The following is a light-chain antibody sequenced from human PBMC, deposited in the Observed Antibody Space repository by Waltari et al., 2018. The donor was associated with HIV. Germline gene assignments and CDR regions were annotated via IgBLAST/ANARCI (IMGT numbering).Light chain of an antibody. V-gene: IGLV2-11*01. J-gene: IGLJ3*02. CDR1: SSDVGDYNY. Sequence: QSALTQPRSVSESPRQSVTISCTGTSSDVGDYNYVSWYQQHPGKAPKLLIYDVTKRPSGVPDRFSGSKSGITASLTISGLQAEDEADYYCCSYAGAYTWLFGGGTKLTVL. CDR2: DVT. CDR3: CSYAGAYTWL.